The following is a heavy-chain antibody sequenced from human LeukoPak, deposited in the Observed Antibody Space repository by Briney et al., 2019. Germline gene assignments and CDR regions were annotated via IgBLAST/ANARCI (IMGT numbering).Heavy chain of an antibody. V-gene: IGHV4-34*01. CDR2: INHSGST. CDR3: ARGTVLVVVPAANRGGFDP. CDR1: GGSISSYY. Sequence: SETLSLTCTVSGGSISSYYWSWIRQPPGKGLEWIGEINHSGSTNYNPSLKSRVTISVDTSKNQFSLKLSSVTAADTAVYYCARGTVLVVVPAANRGGFDPWGQGTLVTVSS. D-gene: IGHD2-2*01. J-gene: IGHJ5*02.